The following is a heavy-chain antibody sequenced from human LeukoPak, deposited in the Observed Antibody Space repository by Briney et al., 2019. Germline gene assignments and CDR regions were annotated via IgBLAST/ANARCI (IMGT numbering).Heavy chain of an antibody. V-gene: IGHV1-69*05. D-gene: IGHD2-15*01. Sequence: SVKVSCKASGGTFSSYAISWVRQAPGQGLEWMGGIIPIFGTANYAQKFQGRVTITTDESTSTAYMELSSLRSEDTAVYYCARAQGYCSGGSCPSYYYYYMDVWGKGTTITVSS. CDR1: GGTFSSYA. J-gene: IGHJ6*03. CDR2: IIPIFGTA. CDR3: ARAQGYCSGGSCPSYYYYYMDV.